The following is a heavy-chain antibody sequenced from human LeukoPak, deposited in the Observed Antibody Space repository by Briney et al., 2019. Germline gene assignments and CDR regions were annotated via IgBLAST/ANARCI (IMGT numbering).Heavy chain of an antibody. CDR2: IYSGGST. CDR3: ARGGTTYSSGYYFDY. CDR1: GFTVSSNY. J-gene: IGHJ4*02. D-gene: IGHD6-19*01. Sequence: GGSLRLSCAASGFTVSSNYMSWVRQAPGKGLEWVSLIYSGGSTYYADSVKGRFTISRDNSKNTLYLQMNSLRAEDTAVYYCARGGTTYSSGYYFDYWGQGTLVTVSS. V-gene: IGHV3-53*01.